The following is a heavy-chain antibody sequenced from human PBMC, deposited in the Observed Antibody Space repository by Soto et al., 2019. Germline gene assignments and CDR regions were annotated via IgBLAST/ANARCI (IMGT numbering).Heavy chain of an antibody. CDR2: IYYSGST. J-gene: IGHJ2*01. CDR1: GCSISSGDYY. Sequence: PSETLSLTCTVSGCSISSGDYYWSWIRQPPGKGLEWIGYIYYSGSTYYNPSLKSRVTISVDTSKNQFSLKLSSVTAADTAVYYCASSPSYYDSSGYWYFDLWGRGTLVTVSS. D-gene: IGHD3-22*01. V-gene: IGHV4-30-4*01. CDR3: ASSPSYYDSSGYWYFDL.